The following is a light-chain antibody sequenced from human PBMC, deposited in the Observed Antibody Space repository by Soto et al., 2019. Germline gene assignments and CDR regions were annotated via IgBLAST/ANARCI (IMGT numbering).Light chain of an antibody. Sequence: QSALTQPASVSGSPGQSITISCTGTSSDVGGYNYVSWYQQHPGKAPKLMIYDVSNRPSGVSNRFSGSKSGNTASLTISGLQAEDEADYYSSSYTSSSPDVFGTGTKLTVL. CDR3: SSYTSSSPDV. V-gene: IGLV2-14*01. CDR1: SSDVGGYNY. J-gene: IGLJ2*01. CDR2: DVS.